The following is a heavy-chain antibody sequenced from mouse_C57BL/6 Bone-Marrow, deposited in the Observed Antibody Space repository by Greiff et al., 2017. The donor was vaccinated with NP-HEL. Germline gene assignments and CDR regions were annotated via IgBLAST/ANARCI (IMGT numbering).Heavy chain of an antibody. V-gene: IGHV1-69*01. D-gene: IGHD1-1*01. CDR3: ARGTVVATDY. CDR2: IDPSDSYT. J-gene: IGHJ2*01. CDR1: GYTFTSYS. Sequence: QVQLQQPGAELVMPGASVKLSCTASGYTFTSYSMHWVKQRPGQGLEWIGEIDPSDSYTNYNQKFKGKSTLTVDKSSSTAYMQLSSLTSEDSAVYYCARGTVVATDYWGQGTTLTVSS.